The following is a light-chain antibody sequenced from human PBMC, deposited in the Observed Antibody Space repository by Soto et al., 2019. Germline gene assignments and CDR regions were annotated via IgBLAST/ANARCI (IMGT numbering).Light chain of an antibody. CDR2: LGS. Sequence: EIVMTQSPLSLPVTPGEPASISCRSSQSLLHSNGYDSLDWYLQKPGQSPQLLIYLGSNRASGVXAXXSGNGSGTHFTLKISRVEADDVGVYYCMQALQSPPTFGQGTKVEIK. CDR1: QSLLHSNGYDS. V-gene: IGKV2-28*01. J-gene: IGKJ1*01. CDR3: MQALQSPPT.